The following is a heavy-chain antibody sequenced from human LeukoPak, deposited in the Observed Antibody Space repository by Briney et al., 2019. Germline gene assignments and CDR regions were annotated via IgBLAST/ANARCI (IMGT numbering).Heavy chain of an antibody. J-gene: IGHJ4*02. CDR2: ISSSSYI. V-gene: IGHV3-21*01. Sequence: GGSLRLSCAASGFTFSSYSMNWVCQAPGKGLEWVSSISSSSYIYYADSVKGRFTISRDNAKNSLYLQMNSLRAEDTAVYYCARYYYDSSGYLDYWGQGTLVTVSS. CDR3: ARYYYDSSGYLDY. D-gene: IGHD3-22*01. CDR1: GFTFSSYS.